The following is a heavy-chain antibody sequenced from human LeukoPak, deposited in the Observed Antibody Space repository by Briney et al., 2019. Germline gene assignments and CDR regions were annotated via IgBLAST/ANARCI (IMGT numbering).Heavy chain of an antibody. J-gene: IGHJ6*03. Sequence: SVKVSCKASGGTFSSYAISWVRQAPGQGLEWMGRIIPIFGTANYAQKFQGRVTIATDESTSTAYMELSSLRSEDTAVYYCARDRHYYYDSSGSSYYYYMDVWGKGTTVTVSS. V-gene: IGHV1-69*05. CDR2: IIPIFGTA. CDR3: ARDRHYYYDSSGSSYYYYMDV. D-gene: IGHD3-22*01. CDR1: GGTFSSYA.